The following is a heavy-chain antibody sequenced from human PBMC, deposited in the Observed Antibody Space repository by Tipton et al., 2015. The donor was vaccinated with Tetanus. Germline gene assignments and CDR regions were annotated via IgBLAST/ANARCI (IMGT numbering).Heavy chain of an antibody. V-gene: IGHV1-69*06. CDR3: ARPLTSVAFGGFAFDV. J-gene: IGHJ3*01. CDR2: IIPIFGTI. CDR1: GGSFSTYV. D-gene: IGHD3-16*01. Sequence: QLVQSGAEVKKPGSSVKVSCETSGGSFSTYVTSWVRQAPGQGLEWMGSIIPIFGTITYAQKFQGRLTITADKSTSTAHMSLSSLRSEDTAVYYCARPLTSVAFGGFAFDVWGQGTLVTVSS.